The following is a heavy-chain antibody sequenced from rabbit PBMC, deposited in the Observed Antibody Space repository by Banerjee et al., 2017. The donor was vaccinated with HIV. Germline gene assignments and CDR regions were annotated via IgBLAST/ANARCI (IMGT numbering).Heavy chain of an antibody. Sequence: GDLVKPGASLTLTCTASGFSFSSSYYMCWVRQAPGMGLEWIACIYAGSSGSTYYASWAKGRFTISKTSSTTVTLQMTSLTAADTATYFCARDGYAGYGYAIGFGLWGPGTLVTVS. J-gene: IGHJ4*01. CDR3: ARDGYAGYGYAIGFGL. D-gene: IGHD6-1*01. V-gene: IGHV1S40*01. CDR1: GFSFSSSYY. CDR2: IYAGSSGST.